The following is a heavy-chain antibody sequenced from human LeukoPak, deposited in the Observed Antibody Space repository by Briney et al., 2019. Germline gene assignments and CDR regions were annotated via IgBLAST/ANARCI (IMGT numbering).Heavy chain of an antibody. J-gene: IGHJ4*02. CDR1: GFIFSSYG. D-gene: IGHD1-1*01. Sequence: GGSLRLSCAASGFIFSSYGMHWVRQAPGKGLEWVAVISYDGSNKYYADSVKGRFTISRDNSKNTLYLQMNSLRAEDTAVYYCAKRLERYNWNGDYFDYWGQGTLVTVSS. V-gene: IGHV3-30*18. CDR3: AKRLERYNWNGDYFDY. CDR2: ISYDGSNK.